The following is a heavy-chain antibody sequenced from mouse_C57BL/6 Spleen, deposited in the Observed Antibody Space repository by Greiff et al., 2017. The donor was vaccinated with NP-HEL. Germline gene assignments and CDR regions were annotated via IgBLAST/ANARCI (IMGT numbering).Heavy chain of an antibody. CDR1: GYTFTDYN. CDR3: ARRGYYDYVYYFDY. D-gene: IGHD2-4*01. Sequence: VQLKQSGPELVKPGASVKMSCKASGYTFTDYNMHWVKQSHGKSLEWIGYINPNNGGTSYNQKFKGKATLTVNKSSRTAYMELRSLTSEDSAVYYCARRGYYDYVYYFDYWGQGTTLTVSS. J-gene: IGHJ2*01. V-gene: IGHV1-22*01. CDR2: INPNNGGT.